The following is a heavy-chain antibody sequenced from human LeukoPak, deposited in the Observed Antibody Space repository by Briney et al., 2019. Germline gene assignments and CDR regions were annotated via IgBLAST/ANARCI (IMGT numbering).Heavy chain of an antibody. CDR3: ASRFTRSPRVD. CDR2: ISGSGSTI. D-gene: IGHD3-3*01. J-gene: IGHJ4*02. V-gene: IGHV3-11*01. CDR1: GFTFSDLC. Sequence: GGSLRLSCAGSGFTFSDLCVSWIRQAPGKGLEWVSHISGSGSTIYYAESVKGRFTISRDNAKNSMYLQMNSLRAEDTAVYYCASRFTRSPRVDWGQGTLVTVSS.